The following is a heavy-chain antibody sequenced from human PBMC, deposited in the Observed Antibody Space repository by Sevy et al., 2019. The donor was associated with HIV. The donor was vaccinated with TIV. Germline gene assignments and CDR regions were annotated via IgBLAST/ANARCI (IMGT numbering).Heavy chain of an antibody. CDR1: GFTFNIYA. CDR2: IGGGDT. Sequence: GGSLRLSCATSGFTFNIYAMSWVRQAPGKGLEWVSTIGGGDTYYADSVKGRFTISRDDSKSAVYLQMNSLRADEKAVYYCAKDGVSRNKLWDWFDPWGQGTLVTVSS. J-gene: IGHJ5*02. D-gene: IGHD2-21*01. V-gene: IGHV3-23*01. CDR3: AKDGVSRNKLWDWFDP.